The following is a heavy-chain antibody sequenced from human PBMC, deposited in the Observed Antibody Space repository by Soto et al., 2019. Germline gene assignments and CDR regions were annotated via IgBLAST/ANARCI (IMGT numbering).Heavy chain of an antibody. J-gene: IGHJ3*02. CDR3: ARRYGYAFDI. CDR2: IYYSGST. Sequence: PSETLSLTCTVSGGSISGYYWSWIRQPPGKGLEWIGYIYYSGSTNYNPSLKSRVTISVDTSKNQFSLKLSSVTAADTAVYYCARRYGYAFDIWGQGTMVTVSS. V-gene: IGHV4-59*08. CDR1: GGSISGYY. D-gene: IGHD5-18*01.